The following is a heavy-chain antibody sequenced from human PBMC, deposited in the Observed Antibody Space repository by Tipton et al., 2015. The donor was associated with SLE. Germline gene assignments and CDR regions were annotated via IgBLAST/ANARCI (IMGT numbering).Heavy chain of an antibody. CDR3: AREGILTGGFDP. D-gene: IGHD3-9*01. CDR1: GFTFSTYE. V-gene: IGHV3-48*03. Sequence: SLRLSCAASGFTFSTYEMNWVRQAPGEGLEWVSHISGSGGTIYYADSVRGRFTISRDNSKNTLYLQMNSLRAEDTAVYYCAREGILTGGFDPWGQGTLVTVSS. CDR2: ISGSGGTI. J-gene: IGHJ5*02.